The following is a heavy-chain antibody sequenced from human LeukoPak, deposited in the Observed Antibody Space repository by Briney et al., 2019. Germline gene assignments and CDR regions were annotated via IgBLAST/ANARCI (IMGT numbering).Heavy chain of an antibody. CDR3: AHRDYDILTGYYKNNWFDP. D-gene: IGHD3-9*01. Sequence: SGPTLVNPTHTLTLTCTFSGFSLSTSGVGVGWIRQPPGKALEWLALIYWDDDKRYLPSLKSRLTITKDTSKNQVVLTKTNMDPVDTATYYCAHRDYDILTGYYKNNWFDPWGQGTLVTVSS. J-gene: IGHJ5*02. CDR2: IYWDDDK. CDR1: GFSLSTSGVG. V-gene: IGHV2-5*02.